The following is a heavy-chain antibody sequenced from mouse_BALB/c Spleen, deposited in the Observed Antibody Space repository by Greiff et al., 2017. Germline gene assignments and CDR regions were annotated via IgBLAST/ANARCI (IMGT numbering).Heavy chain of an antibody. V-gene: IGHV1-63*02. J-gene: IGHJ4*01. D-gene: IGHD2-4*01. CDR2: IYPGGGYT. CDR3: ASLYYDYDGGDAMDY. Sequence: VQLQQSGPELVKPGASVKVSCKASGYTFTNYWLGWVKQRPGHGLEWIGDIYPGGGYTNYNEKFKGKATLTADTSSSTAYMQLSSLTSEDSAVYFCASLYYDYDGGDAMDYWGQGTSVTVSS. CDR1: GYTFTNYW.